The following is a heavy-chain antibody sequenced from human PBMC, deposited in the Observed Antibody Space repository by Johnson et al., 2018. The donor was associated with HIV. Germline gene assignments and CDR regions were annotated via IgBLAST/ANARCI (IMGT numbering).Heavy chain of an antibody. Sequence: VQLVESGGGVVQPGRSLRLSCAASGFTFNTYAIHWVRQTPVKGLEWVAVISYDGDNKYYAASVKGRFTISRDNSKSTLYLQMNSLRAEDTAVYYCARGEWFYSSSTSAFDIWGQGTMVTVSS. CDR3: ARGEWFYSSSTSAFDI. CDR2: ISYDGDNK. J-gene: IGHJ3*02. CDR1: GFTFNTYA. D-gene: IGHD6-13*01. V-gene: IGHV3-30*04.